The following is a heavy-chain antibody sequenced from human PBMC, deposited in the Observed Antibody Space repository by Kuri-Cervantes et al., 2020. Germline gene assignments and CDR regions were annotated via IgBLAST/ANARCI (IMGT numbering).Heavy chain of an antibody. D-gene: IGHD2-15*01. V-gene: IGHV3-21*01. J-gene: IGHJ4*02. CDR3: ARQVDGGSCDY. Sequence: GESLKISCAASGFTFRSYSMNWVRQAPGKGLEWVSSISSSSSYIYYADSVKGRFTISRDNAKNPLYLQINSLRAEDTAVYYCARQVDGGSCDYWGQGTLVTVSS. CDR2: ISSSSSYI. CDR1: GFTFRSYS.